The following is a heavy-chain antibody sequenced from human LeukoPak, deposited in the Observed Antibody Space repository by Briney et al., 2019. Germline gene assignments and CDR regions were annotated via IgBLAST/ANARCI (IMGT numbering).Heavy chain of an antibody. CDR1: GFTFSSYW. CDR2: IKQDGSEK. V-gene: IGHV3-7*01. Sequence: PGGSLRLSCVASGFTFSSYWMSWVRQAPGKGLEWVANIKQDGSEKYYVDSVEGRFTISRDNAKNSLYLQMNSLRAEDTAVYYCARENSGSEYFDYWGQGTLVTVSS. J-gene: IGHJ4*02. CDR3: ARENSGSEYFDY. D-gene: IGHD1-26*01.